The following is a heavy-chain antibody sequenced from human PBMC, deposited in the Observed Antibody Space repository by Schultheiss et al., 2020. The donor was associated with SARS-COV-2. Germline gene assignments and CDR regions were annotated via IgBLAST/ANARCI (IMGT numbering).Heavy chain of an antibody. CDR3: ARDLVVPAALSYFDY. D-gene: IGHD2-2*01. CDR1: GGSFSGYY. CDR2: IYYSGST. J-gene: IGHJ4*02. Sequence: SETLSLTCAVYGGSFSGYYWGWIRQPPGKGLEWIGSIYYSGSTNYNPSLKSRVTISVDTSKNQFSLKLSSVTAADTAVYYCARDLVVPAALSYFDYWGQGTLVTVSS. V-gene: IGHV4-34*01.